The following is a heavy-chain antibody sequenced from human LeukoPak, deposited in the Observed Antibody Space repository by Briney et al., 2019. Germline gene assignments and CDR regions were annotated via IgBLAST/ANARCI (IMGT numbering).Heavy chain of an antibody. J-gene: IGHJ6*03. V-gene: IGHV3-23*01. CDR3: ANGPREAVAGYYYYYYYMDV. CDR2: ISGSGGST. CDR1: AFTFSSYA. D-gene: IGHD6-19*01. Sequence: GGSLRLSCAASAFTFSSYAMNWVRQAPGKGLEWVSAISGSGGSTYYADSVKGRFTISRDNSKDTLYLQMNSLRAEDTAVYYCANGPREAVAGYYYYYYYMDVWGKGTTVTVSS.